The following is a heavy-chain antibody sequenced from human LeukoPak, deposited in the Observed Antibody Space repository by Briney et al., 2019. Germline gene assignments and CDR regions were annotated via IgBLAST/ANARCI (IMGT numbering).Heavy chain of an antibody. J-gene: IGHJ4*02. D-gene: IGHD6-13*01. CDR1: GYTVSDYY. V-gene: IGHV1-2*02. CDR3: ARVRGNSCDY. CDR2: LRGDTGDT. Sequence: ASVTVSCTTSGYTVSDYYMHWVRQAPGQGLEWMGWLRGDTGDTGSPQKFKGRVTMTRDTATNTAYMQLSRLTYDDTAMYFCARVRGNSCDYWGQGTLVTVSS.